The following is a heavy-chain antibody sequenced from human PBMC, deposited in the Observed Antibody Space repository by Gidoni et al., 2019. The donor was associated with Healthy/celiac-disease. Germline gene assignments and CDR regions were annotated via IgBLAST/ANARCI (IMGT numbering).Heavy chain of an antibody. CDR3: ARENGMGIFGVVIAIDY. CDR1: GFTFRSYA. J-gene: IGHJ4*02. V-gene: IGHV3-30*04. Sequence: QVQLVESGGGVVQPGRSLRLSCAASGFTFRSYAMHWVRQAPGKGLEWVAVISYDGSNKYYADSVKGRFTISRDNSKNTLYLQMNSLRAEDTAVYYCARENGMGIFGVVIAIDYWGQGTLVTVSS. CDR2: ISYDGSNK. D-gene: IGHD3-3*01.